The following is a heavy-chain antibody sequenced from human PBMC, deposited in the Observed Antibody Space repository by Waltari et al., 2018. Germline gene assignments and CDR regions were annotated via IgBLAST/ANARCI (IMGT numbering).Heavy chain of an antibody. J-gene: IGHJ4*02. D-gene: IGHD3-22*01. CDR2: INHSGST. CDR1: GGSFSGYY. Sequence: VQLQQWGAGLLKPSETLSLTCAVYGGSFSGYYWSWIRQPPGKGLEWIGEINHSGSTNYNPSLKSRVTISVDTSKNQFSLKLSSVTAADTAVYYCARGGDSSGYYWGQGTLVTVSS. CDR3: ARGGDSSGYY. V-gene: IGHV4-34*01.